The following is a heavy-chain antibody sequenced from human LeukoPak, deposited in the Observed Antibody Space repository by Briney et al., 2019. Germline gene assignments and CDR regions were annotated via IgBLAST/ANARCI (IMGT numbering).Heavy chain of an antibody. D-gene: IGHD6-19*01. V-gene: IGHV3-30*18. Sequence: PGRSLRLSCAASGFTFSSYGMHWVRQAPGKGLEWVAVISYDGSNKYYADSVKGRFTISRDNSKKKLYLQMNSLRAEDTAVYYCAKDEGSGWFFFDYWGQGTQVTVSS. CDR3: AKDEGSGWFFFDY. J-gene: IGHJ4*02. CDR2: ISYDGSNK. CDR1: GFTFSSYG.